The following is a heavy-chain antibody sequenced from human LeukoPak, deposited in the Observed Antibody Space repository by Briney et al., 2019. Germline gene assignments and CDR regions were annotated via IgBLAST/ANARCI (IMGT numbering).Heavy chain of an antibody. V-gene: IGHV3-21*04. CDR3: AKGYQLLLAFDI. CDR2: ISSSSSYI. Sequence: GGSLRLSCAASGFTFSSYSMNWVRQAPGKGLEWVSSISSSSSYIYYADSVKGRFTISRDNSKNTLYLQMNSLRAEDTAVYYCAKGYQLLLAFDIWGQGTMVTVSS. J-gene: IGHJ3*02. CDR1: GFTFSSYS. D-gene: IGHD2-2*01.